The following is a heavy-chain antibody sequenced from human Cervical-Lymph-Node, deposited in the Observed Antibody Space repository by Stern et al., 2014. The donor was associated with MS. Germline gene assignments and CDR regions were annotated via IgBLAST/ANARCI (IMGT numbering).Heavy chain of an antibody. CDR3: ARYSSSSFDY. CDR1: GYTFASYW. V-gene: IGHV5-51*03. D-gene: IGHD6-6*01. J-gene: IGHJ4*02. CDR2: IYPGDSDA. Sequence: VQLVQSGAEVKKPGESVKISCKGSGYTFASYWIHWVRQMPGKGLEWMGSIYPGDSDARYSPSFRGQVPFSVDKSISTAHLQWSSLKASDTAMYYCARYSSSSFDYWGQGTLVHVSS.